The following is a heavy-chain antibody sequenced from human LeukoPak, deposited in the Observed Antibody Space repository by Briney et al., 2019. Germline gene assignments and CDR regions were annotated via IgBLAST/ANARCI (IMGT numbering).Heavy chain of an antibody. J-gene: IGHJ5*02. CDR3: ATSKVAAQGATTWFDP. V-gene: IGHV3-7*01. CDR2: IQQEGIEK. D-gene: IGHD4-23*01. CDR1: GFSFSKYQ. Sequence: PGGSLRLSCAASGFSFSKYQMHWVPQAPGKGLEWGANIQQEGIEKYLADSVRARLTISRDNAQNSLSLQLGTLRGEDTAVYYCATSKVAAQGATTWFDPWGQGTLVTVSS.